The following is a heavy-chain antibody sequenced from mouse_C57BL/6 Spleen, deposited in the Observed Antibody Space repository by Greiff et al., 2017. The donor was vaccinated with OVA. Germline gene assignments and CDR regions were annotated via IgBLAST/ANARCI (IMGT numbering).Heavy chain of an antibody. CDR1: GYAFSSSW. V-gene: IGHV1-82*01. Sequence: QVQLQQSGPELVKPGASVKISCKASGYAFSSSWMNWVKQRPGKGLEWIGRIYPGDGDTNYNGKFKGKATLTADKSSSTAYMQLSSLTSEDSAVYFCARKECYYGSSYCAMDYWGQGTSVTVSS. D-gene: IGHD1-1*01. CDR2: IYPGDGDT. J-gene: IGHJ4*01. CDR3: ARKECYYGSSYCAMDY.